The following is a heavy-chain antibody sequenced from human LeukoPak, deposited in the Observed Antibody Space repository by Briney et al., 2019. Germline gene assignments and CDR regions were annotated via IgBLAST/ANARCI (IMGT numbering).Heavy chain of an antibody. J-gene: IGHJ4*02. CDR3: ARDHRSYYDFWSGYSPEYYFDY. V-gene: IGHV3-30*04. CDR2: ISYDGSNK. CDR1: GFTFSSYA. D-gene: IGHD3-3*01. Sequence: GRSLRLFCAASGFTFSSYAMHWVRQAPGKGLAWVAVISYDGSNKYYADSVKGRFTISRDNSKNTLYLQMNSLRAEDTAVYYCARDHRSYYDFWSGYSPEYYFDYWGQGTLVTVSS.